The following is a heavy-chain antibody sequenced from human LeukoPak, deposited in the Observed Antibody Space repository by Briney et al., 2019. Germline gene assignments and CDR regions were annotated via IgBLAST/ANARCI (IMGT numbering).Heavy chain of an antibody. CDR1: GFTFSSYW. J-gene: IGHJ4*02. D-gene: IGHD6-19*01. V-gene: IGHV3-7*01. CDR3: ARDGGITVAGSTWDY. CDR2: IKQDGSDK. Sequence: GGSLRLSCVASGFTFSSYWMSWVRQAPGKGPEWVANIKQDGSDKYYGDSVKGRFTISRDNAKKSLYLQMNSLRAEDTAVYYCARDGGITVAGSTWDYWGQGTLVTVSS.